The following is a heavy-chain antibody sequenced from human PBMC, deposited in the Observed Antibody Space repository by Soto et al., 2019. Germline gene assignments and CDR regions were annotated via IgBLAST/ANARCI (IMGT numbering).Heavy chain of an antibody. CDR3: ASKPYSSSWYSRHNWFDP. D-gene: IGHD6-13*01. Sequence: QVQLQQWGAGLLKPSETLSLTCAVYGGSFSGYYWSWIRQPPGKGLEWIGEINHSGSTNYNPSLKSRVXXSXXXXXXXXXXXXXXXXXXXXXXXYXASKPYSSSWYSRHNWFDPWGQGTLVTVSS. V-gene: IGHV4-34*01. CDR1: GGSFSGYY. CDR2: INHSGST. J-gene: IGHJ5*02.